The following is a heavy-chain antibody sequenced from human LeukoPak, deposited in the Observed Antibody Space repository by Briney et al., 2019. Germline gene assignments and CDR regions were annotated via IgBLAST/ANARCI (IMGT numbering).Heavy chain of an antibody. D-gene: IGHD3-22*01. CDR1: GGSISSTSYY. CDR2: ILYSGST. V-gene: IGHV4-39*01. Sequence: MASETLSLTCTVSGGSISSTSYYWGWIRQPPGKGLEWIGNILYSGSTYYNPSLKSRVTISADTSKNQFSLRLSSVTAADSAVYYCARGPPTSYYDGDGYYFFDEWGQGTLVTVSS. CDR3: ARGPPTSYYDGDGYYFFDE. J-gene: IGHJ4*02.